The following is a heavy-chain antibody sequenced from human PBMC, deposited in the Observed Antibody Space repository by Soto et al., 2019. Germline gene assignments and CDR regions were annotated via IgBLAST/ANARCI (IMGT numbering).Heavy chain of an antibody. D-gene: IGHD2-2*01. J-gene: IGHJ6*02. CDR2: ISFDGRSK. CDR3: ARDTVTSLKPYQGFYYYGMDV. Sequence: QEHLVESGGGVVQPGGSLTLSCTASGFPFSSYTMHWLRRAPGKGLEWVEIISFDGRSKYYADWLKGRIVISRDNSKNSLYLQMDTMRPDDTAIYYCARDTVTSLKPYQGFYYYGMDVWGQGTTVTVSS. CDR1: GFPFSSYT. V-gene: IGHV3-30*09.